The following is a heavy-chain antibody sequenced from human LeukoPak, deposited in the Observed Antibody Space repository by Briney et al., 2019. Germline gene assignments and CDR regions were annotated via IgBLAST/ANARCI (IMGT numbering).Heavy chain of an antibody. CDR3: ARGLHDRSWYGAH. CDR1: GFTFSHYT. J-gene: IGHJ4*02. CDR2: LPPDGSYQ. V-gene: IGHV3-30*04. D-gene: IGHD6-13*01. Sequence: GGSLRLSCAASGFTFSHYTMQWVRQAPGKGLEWVALLPPDGSYQYYADSLKGRFTNTRDNFKNALYLQMNSLRLEDTAVYYCARGLHDRSWYGAHWGQGTLLSVSS.